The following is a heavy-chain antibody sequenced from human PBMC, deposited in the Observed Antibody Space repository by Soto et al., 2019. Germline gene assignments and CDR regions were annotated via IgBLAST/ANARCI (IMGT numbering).Heavy chain of an antibody. CDR2: IKRKSDGETT. D-gene: IGHD3-16*02. J-gene: IGHJ4*02. CDR3: STDSYDFVWGSYRFLQY. Sequence: PSETLSLTCTVSGGSISSNSWWSWVRQPPGKGLEWIGRIKRKSDGETTDYAAPVKGRFSISRDDSEHTLYLHMNSLKTEDTAVYYCSTDSYDFVWGSYRFLQYRGQGTLVTVSS. V-gene: IGHV3-15*01. CDR1: GGSISSNSW.